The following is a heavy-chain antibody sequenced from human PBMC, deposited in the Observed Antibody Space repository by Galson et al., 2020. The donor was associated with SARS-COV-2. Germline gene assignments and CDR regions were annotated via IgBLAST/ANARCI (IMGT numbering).Heavy chain of an antibody. CDR3: AREENCFLVVTATRMCYFDY. CDR2: INSSGST. V-gene: IGHV4-34*01. Sequence: SETLSLTCAVYGGSFSGYSWSWIRQPPGKGLEWIGSINSSGSTTYNPSPTNRVTTSVDTSKNHFSLKLSSVTAADTAVYYCAREENCFLVVTATRMCYFDYWGRGTLVTVSS. CDR1: GGSFSGYS. J-gene: IGHJ4*02. D-gene: IGHD2-21*02.